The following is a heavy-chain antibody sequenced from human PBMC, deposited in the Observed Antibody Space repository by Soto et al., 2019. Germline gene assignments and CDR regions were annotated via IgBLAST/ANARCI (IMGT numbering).Heavy chain of an antibody. CDR2: ISAGGGNT. D-gene: IGHD6-13*01. CDR3: AKLQVSTWYYYS. V-gene: IGHV3-23*01. J-gene: IGHJ4*02. CDR1: GFTFSTYA. Sequence: GGSLRLSCAASGFTFSTYAMSWVRQAPGKGLEWVSAISAGGGNTYYADSVKGRFTISRDNSKNTLYLQMSSLRAEDTALYYCAKLQVSTWYYYSWGQGTLVTVSS.